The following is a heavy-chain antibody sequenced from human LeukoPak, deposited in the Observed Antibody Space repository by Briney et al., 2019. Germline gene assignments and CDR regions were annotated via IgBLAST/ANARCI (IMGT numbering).Heavy chain of an antibody. D-gene: IGHD4-17*01. Sequence: PSETLSLTCTVSGDSISSDGYYWNWIRQHPETGLEWLGYIYHSGTTYYNPSLKSRATISIDASKNQFSLKLTSVAAADTAVYYCAREGEYGEGYLWGQGTQVTVSS. CDR3: AREGEYGEGYL. V-gene: IGHV4-31*03. J-gene: IGHJ4*02. CDR2: IYHSGTT. CDR1: GDSISSDGYY.